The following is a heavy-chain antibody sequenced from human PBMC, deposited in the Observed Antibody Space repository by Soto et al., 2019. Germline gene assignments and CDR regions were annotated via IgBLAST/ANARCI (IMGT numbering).Heavy chain of an antibody. Sequence: QVQLVQSGAEEKKPGASVKVSCKASGYTLTSYAMNWVRQAPGQRLEWMGWINAGNGNTKYSQKFQGRVTITRDTSASTAYMELSSLRSEDTAVYYCARSIVVVTALDYWGQGTLVTVSS. CDR2: INAGNGNT. CDR3: ARSIVVVTALDY. J-gene: IGHJ4*02. D-gene: IGHD2-21*02. V-gene: IGHV1-3*05. CDR1: GYTLTSYA.